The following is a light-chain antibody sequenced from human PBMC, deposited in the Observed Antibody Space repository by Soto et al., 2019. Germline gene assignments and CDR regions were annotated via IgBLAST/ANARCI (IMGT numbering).Light chain of an antibody. J-gene: IGLJ1*01. Sequence: QSALTQPRSVSGSPGQSVTISCTGTSSDVGGYKYVSWYQQHPGKAPKLMIYDVSKRPSGVPDRFSGSKSGNTASLTISGLQAEDEADYYCCSYAGSYVFGTGNKLTVL. CDR1: SSDVGGYKY. V-gene: IGLV2-11*01. CDR2: DVS. CDR3: CSYAGSYV.